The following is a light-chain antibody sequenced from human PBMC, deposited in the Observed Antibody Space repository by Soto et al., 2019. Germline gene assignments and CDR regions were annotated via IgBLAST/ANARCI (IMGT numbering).Light chain of an antibody. CDR2: DSS. CDR3: QQRSVWPLT. V-gene: IGKV3-11*01. Sequence: EIVLTQFPATLSLSPGDGATLSCRASQSVSSYLAWYQQKRGQAPRLLIYDSSNRATGIPARFSGSGSGTDFSLIISSLEPEDFAVYYCQQRSVWPLTFGGGTKVDIK. J-gene: IGKJ4*01. CDR1: QSVSSY.